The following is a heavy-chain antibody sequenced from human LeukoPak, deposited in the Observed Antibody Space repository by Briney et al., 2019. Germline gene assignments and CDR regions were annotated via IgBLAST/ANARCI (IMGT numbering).Heavy chain of an antibody. J-gene: IGHJ4*02. CDR2: INRDGSTT. D-gene: IGHD3-10*01. CDR1: GFTFSSYS. Sequence: QTGGSLRLSCAASGFTFSSYSMNWVRQVPGKGLVWVSLINRDGSTTNYADSVKGRFTISRDNAKNMLYLQMNSLRAEDTAVYYCAKDLHYGSADYWGQGTLVTVSS. V-gene: IGHV3-74*01. CDR3: AKDLHYGSADY.